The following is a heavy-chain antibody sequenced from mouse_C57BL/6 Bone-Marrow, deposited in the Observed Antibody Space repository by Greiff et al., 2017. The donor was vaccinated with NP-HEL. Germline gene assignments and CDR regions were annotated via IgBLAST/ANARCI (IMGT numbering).Heavy chain of an antibody. CDR2: INYDGSST. Sequence: EVNLVESEGGLVQPGSSMKLSCTASGFTFSDYYMAWVRQVPEKGLEWVANINYDGSSTYYLDSLKSRFIISRDNAKNILYLQMSSLKSEDTATYYCARGGANYLDYWGQGTTLTVSS. V-gene: IGHV5-16*01. CDR3: ARGGANYLDY. J-gene: IGHJ2*01. D-gene: IGHD3-1*01. CDR1: GFTFSDYY.